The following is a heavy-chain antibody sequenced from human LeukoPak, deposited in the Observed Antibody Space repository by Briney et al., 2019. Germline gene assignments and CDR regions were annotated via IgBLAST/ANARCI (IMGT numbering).Heavy chain of an antibody. CDR1: GFTFSSYA. J-gene: IGHJ6*02. Sequence: GGSLRLSCAASGFTFSSYAMSWVRQAPGKGLEWVAVISYDGSNEYYADSVKGRFTISRDNSKNTLYLQMNSLKAEDTAVYYCAKDREITAYYGMDVWGQGTTVTVSS. CDR2: ISYDGSNE. V-gene: IGHV3-30*18. D-gene: IGHD3-10*01. CDR3: AKDREITAYYGMDV.